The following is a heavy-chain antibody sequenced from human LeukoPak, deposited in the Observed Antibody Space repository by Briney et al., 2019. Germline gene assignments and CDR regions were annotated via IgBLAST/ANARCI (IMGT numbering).Heavy chain of an antibody. J-gene: IGHJ4*02. V-gene: IGHV4-61*08. CDR2: IYYNGST. D-gene: IGHD6-6*01. Sequence: SETLSLTCTVSGGSISSGGYYWSWIRQHPGKGLEWIGHIYYNGSTNYNPSLKRRFTISVDTSKKQFSLKLSCVTAADTAVYHCARRPDRTSHFDYWGQGTLVTVSS. CDR3: ARRPDRTSHFDY. CDR1: GGSISSGGYY.